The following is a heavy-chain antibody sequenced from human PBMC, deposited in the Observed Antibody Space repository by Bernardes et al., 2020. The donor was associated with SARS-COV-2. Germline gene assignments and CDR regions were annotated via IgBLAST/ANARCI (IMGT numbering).Heavy chain of an antibody. J-gene: IGHJ4*02. CDR1: GFTFSSYA. D-gene: IGHD3-16*02. CDR3: ARDQNVWGSYRFPFGY. Sequence: GGSLRLSCAASGFTFSSYAMHWVRQAPGKGLEWVAVISYDGSNKYYADSVKGRFTISRDNSKNTLYLQMNSLRAEDTAVYYCARDQNVWGSYRFPFGYWGQGTLVTVSS. V-gene: IGHV3-30-3*01. CDR2: ISYDGSNK.